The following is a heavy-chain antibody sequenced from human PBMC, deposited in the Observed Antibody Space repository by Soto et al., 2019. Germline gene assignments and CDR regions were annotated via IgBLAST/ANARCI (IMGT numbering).Heavy chain of an antibody. Sequence: SETLSLTCAVYGGSSSGYYWSWIRQPPGKGLEWIGEINHSGSTNYNPSLKSRVTISVDTSKNTLYLQMNSLRAEDTAVYYCARDRLLGYRLEYGMDVWGQGTTVTVSS. CDR1: GGSSSGYY. D-gene: IGHD2-2*02. J-gene: IGHJ6*02. V-gene: IGHV4-34*01. CDR3: ARDRLLGYRLEYGMDV. CDR2: INHSGST.